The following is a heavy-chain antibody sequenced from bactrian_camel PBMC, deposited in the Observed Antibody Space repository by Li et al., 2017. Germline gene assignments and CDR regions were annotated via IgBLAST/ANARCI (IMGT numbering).Heavy chain of an antibody. CDR3: AADPDTGDRWIRRHLTYYEYKY. V-gene: IGHV3S55*01. J-gene: IGHJ4*01. CDR1: SYPYKQYG. D-gene: IGHD1*01. CDR2: ISSAGAT. Sequence: HVQLVESGGGSVQAGGSLRLSCALSSYPYKQYGLAWFRQAPGKAREGVAAISSAGATLYADSVKGRFTISKDNAKNTLYLQMSSLRPEDTAMYYCAADPDTGDRWIRRHLTYYEYKYWGQGTQVTVS.